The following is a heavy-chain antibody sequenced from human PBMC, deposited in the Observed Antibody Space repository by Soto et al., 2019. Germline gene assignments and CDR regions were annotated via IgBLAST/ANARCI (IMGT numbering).Heavy chain of an antibody. D-gene: IGHD6-19*01. CDR1: GFTFSSYA. V-gene: IGHV3-64D*06. CDR3: VKARQWLVLALDY. CDR2: ISSDGGST. Sequence: SLRLSCSSSGFTFSSYAMHWVRQAPGKGLEYVSAISSDGGSTYYADTVKGRFTISRDNSKNTLYLQMSSLRAEDTAVYYCVKARQWLVLALDYWGRGTLVTVSS. J-gene: IGHJ4*02.